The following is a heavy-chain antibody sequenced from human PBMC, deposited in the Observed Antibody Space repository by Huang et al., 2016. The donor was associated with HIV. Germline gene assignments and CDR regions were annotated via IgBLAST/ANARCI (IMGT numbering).Heavy chain of an antibody. CDR3: SPSGDDYFYFYMDV. V-gene: IGHV3-49*03. CDR1: FFIFNDFA. CDR2: VRSKAFGGAS. D-gene: IGHD4-17*01. Sequence: QLVESGGDSVQSGRSLRLSCRGFFFIFNDFAINWFRQSPVKGLEWEGFVRSKAFGGASKSAPSVKDRFTVSRDEDKNVAFLQMDNLQVDDTAIYYCSPSGDDYFYFYMDVWGNGTTVIVS. J-gene: IGHJ6*03.